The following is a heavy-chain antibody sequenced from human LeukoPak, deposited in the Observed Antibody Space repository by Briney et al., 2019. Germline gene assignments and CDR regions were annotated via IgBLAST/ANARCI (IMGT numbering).Heavy chain of an antibody. CDR3: ARRYYYNWGSFPFVF. Sequence: PSETLSLTCAVSGGPFSGYFWSWIRKSSGKGLEWIVESHNSVTTNDNPNLNSRVTISEDTSENPFYLKLSSVTAADTAVYYCARRYYYNWGSFPFVFWGREALVTVSS. V-gene: IGHV4-34*01. D-gene: IGHD3-10*01. J-gene: IGHJ4*02. CDR2: SHNSVTT. CDR1: GGPFSGYF.